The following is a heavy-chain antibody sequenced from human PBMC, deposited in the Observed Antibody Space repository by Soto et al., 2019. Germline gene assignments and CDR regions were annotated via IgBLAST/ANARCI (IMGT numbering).Heavy chain of an antibody. CDR1: GYTFTSYG. CDR3: ARIDIYIHSSGPYPFDY. V-gene: IGHV1-18*01. D-gene: IGHD3-22*01. Sequence: GASVKVSCTASGYTFTSYGISWVRQAPGQGLEWMGWISAYNGNTNYAQKLQGRVTMTTDTSTSTAYMELRSLRSDDTAVYYCARIDIYIHSSGPYPFDYWGQGTLVTAPQ. CDR2: ISAYNGNT. J-gene: IGHJ4*02.